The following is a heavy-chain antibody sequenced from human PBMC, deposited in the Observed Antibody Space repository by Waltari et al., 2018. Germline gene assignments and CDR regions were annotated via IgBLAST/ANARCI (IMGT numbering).Heavy chain of an antibody. Sequence: QVQLVQSGAEVKKPGASVKVSCKASGYTFTSYGISWVRQAPGQRLEWMGWNTAYNGNTYYAQKLQGRVTMTTDTSTNTAYMELRSLRSDDTAVYYCARDRAVVGINRQGPGDYWGQGTLVTVSS. CDR2: NTAYNGNT. V-gene: IGHV1-18*04. CDR1: GYTFTSYG. D-gene: IGHD3-22*01. CDR3: ARDRAVVGINRQGPGDY. J-gene: IGHJ4*02.